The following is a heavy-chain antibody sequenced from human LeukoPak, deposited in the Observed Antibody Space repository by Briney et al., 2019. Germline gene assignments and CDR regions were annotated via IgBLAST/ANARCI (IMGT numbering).Heavy chain of an antibody. CDR2: IKQDGSEK. CDR1: GFTVSSKY. V-gene: IGHV3-7*01. Sequence: PGGSLRLSCAASGFTVSSKYMSWVRQAPGKGLEWVANIKQDGSEKYYVDSVKGRFTISRDNAKNSLHLQMNSLRAEDTAVYCCARVGVLYDYVWGSYRYSDAFDIWGQGTMVTVSS. D-gene: IGHD3-16*02. J-gene: IGHJ3*02. CDR3: ARVGVLYDYVWGSYRYSDAFDI.